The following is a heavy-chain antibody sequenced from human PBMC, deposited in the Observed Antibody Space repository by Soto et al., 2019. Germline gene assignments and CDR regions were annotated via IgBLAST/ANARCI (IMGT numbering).Heavy chain of an antibody. Sequence: GGSLRLSCATSGFNFNNYAMSWVRQAPGERLEWVSFISSSGGTTYYADSVKGRFTISRDNSKNTLYLQMNSLRAEDTAVYYCEKGRLELELWGQGTLVTVSS. V-gene: IGHV3-23*01. CDR2: ISSSGGTT. CDR3: EKGRLELEL. CDR1: GFNFNNYA. J-gene: IGHJ4*02. D-gene: IGHD1-7*01.